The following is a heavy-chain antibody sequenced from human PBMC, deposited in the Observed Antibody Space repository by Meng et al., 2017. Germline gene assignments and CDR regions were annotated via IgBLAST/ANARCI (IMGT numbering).Heavy chain of an antibody. V-gene: IGHV4-34*01. CDR2: INHSGST. D-gene: IGHD6-19*01. J-gene: IGHJ4*02. CDR1: GGSFSGYY. CDR3: ARGEVHGSGWSDY. Sequence: SETLSLTCAVYGGSFSGYYWSWIRQPPGKGLEWIGEINHSGSTNYNPSLKSRVTISVDTSKNQFSLKLSSVTAADTAVYYCARGEVHGSGWSDYWGQGTLVTVSS.